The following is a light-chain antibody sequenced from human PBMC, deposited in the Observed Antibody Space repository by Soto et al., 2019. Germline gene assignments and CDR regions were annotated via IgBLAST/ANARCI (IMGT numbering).Light chain of an antibody. J-gene: IGKJ5*01. CDR3: QQYGNPRIT. Sequence: EIVLTQSPGTLSLSPGDRATLSCRASQTISSTYLAWYRQKPGQAPRLLIYAASTRATGIPDRFSGSGSGTDFTLTISRLEPEDFAVYYCQQYGNPRITFGQGTRLEIK. CDR1: QTISSTY. CDR2: AAS. V-gene: IGKV3-20*01.